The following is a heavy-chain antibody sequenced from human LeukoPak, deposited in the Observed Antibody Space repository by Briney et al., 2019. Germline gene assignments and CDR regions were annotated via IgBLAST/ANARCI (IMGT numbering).Heavy chain of an antibody. J-gene: IGHJ4*02. V-gene: IGHV1-46*01. Sequence: ASVKVSCKASGYTFTSYYMHWVRQAPGQGLEWMGIINPSGGSTSYAQKFQGRVTMTRDTSTSTVYMELSSLRSEDTAVYYCARQRQGIEQRDYYDSSGDLGYWGQGTLVTVSS. CDR3: ARQRQGIEQRDYYDSSGDLGY. D-gene: IGHD3-22*01. CDR1: GYTFTSYY. CDR2: INPSGGST.